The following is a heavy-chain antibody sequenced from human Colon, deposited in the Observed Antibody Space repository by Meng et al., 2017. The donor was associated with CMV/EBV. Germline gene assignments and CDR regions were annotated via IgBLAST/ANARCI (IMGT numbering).Heavy chain of an antibody. CDR2: IKEDGSDK. J-gene: IGHJ4*02. V-gene: IGHV3-7*03. CDR3: AKVSSFQLLDYFDY. CDR1: GFDFSSYW. D-gene: IGHD2-2*01. Sequence: GESLKISCGAYGFDFSSYWLNWVRQAPGKGLEWVASIKEDGSDKYYLDSVKGRFTISRDNAKNSLYLQMNSLRADDTALYYCAKVSSFQLLDYFDYWGQGTLVTVSS.